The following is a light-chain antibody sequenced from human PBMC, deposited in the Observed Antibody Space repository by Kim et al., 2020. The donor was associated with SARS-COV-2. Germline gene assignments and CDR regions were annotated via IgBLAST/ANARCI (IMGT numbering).Light chain of an antibody. J-gene: IGKJ4*01. CDR1: QSVSSY. CDR3: QQRSKWPPLT. Sequence: EIVLTQSPATLSLSPGERATLSCRASQSVSSYLAWYQQKPGQAPRLLIYYASNRTTGIPARFSGSGSGTDFTLTISSLEPEDFAVYYCQQRSKWPPLTFGGGTKVDIK. V-gene: IGKV3-11*01. CDR2: YAS.